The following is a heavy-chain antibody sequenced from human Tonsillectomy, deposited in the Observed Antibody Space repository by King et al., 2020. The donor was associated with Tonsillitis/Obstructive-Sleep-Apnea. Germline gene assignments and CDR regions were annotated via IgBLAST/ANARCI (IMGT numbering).Heavy chain of an antibody. CDR3: SRDKVAGATKFDY. D-gene: IGHD1-26*01. V-gene: IGHV3-7*01. Sequence: VQLVESGGGLDQPGGSLRLFCAASGFTYSTYWMSWVSQTPGKGLEWGANMKQDGGEIYYVESVKGRFTISRDNAKKSLYLQMNSLRVEDTTVYYCSRDKVAGATKFDYWGQGTLVTVSS. CDR2: MKQDGGEI. CDR1: GFTYSTYW. J-gene: IGHJ4*02.